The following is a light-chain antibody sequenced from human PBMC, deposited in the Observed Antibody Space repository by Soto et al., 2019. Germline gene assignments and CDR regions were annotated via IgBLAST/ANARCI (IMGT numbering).Light chain of an antibody. CDR3: CSYAGSYTVV. V-gene: IGLV2-11*01. Sequence: QSALTQPRSVSGSPGPSVTISCTGTSSEVGGYNYVSWYQQNPGKAPKLMIYDVSKRPAGVPDRFSGSKSGNTASLTISGLQAEDEADYYCCSYAGSYTVVFGGGTKLTVL. CDR2: DVS. CDR1: SSEVGGYNY. J-gene: IGLJ2*01.